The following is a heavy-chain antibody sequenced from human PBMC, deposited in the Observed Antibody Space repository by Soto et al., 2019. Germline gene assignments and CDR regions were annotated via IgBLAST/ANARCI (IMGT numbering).Heavy chain of an antibody. CDR2: ISAAGDP. D-gene: IGHD2-21*02. CDR1: GFTFRNYD. Sequence: VHLVASGGGFVQPGGSLRLSCAASGFTFRNYDMHWVRQGTGTGMEWVSGISAAGDPDYADSVEGRFSISRENAQNSFFLQMNSLRVGDTAVYYCARTARVFYGLDVWGQGNTVIVSS. V-gene: IGHV3-13*05. J-gene: IGHJ6*02. CDR3: ARTARVFYGLDV.